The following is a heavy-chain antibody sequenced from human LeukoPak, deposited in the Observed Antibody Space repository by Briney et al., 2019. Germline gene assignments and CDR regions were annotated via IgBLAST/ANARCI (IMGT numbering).Heavy chain of an antibody. CDR1: GFTSSRYW. CDR2: INQDGSEK. Sequence: GGSLRLSCEVSGFTSSRYWMSWVRQAPGKGLEWVANINQDGSEKYYVDSVKGRFTMSRDNAKNLLYLQMNSLRAEDRAVYYCARGRSSVDYWGQGTLVTVSS. J-gene: IGHJ4*02. CDR3: ARGRSSVDY. D-gene: IGHD6-19*01. V-gene: IGHV3-7*01.